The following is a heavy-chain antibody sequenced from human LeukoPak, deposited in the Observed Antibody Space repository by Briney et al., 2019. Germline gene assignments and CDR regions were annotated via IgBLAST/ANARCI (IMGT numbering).Heavy chain of an antibody. Sequence: PGGSLRLSCAASGFTFSSYGMHWARQAPGKGLEWVAVISYDGSNKYYADSVKGRFTISRDNSKNTLYLQMNSLRAEDTAVYYCAKDQGYSSSWLVFDYWGQGTLVTVSS. CDR3: AKDQGYSSSWLVFDY. CDR2: ISYDGSNK. V-gene: IGHV3-30*18. D-gene: IGHD6-13*01. CDR1: GFTFSSYG. J-gene: IGHJ4*02.